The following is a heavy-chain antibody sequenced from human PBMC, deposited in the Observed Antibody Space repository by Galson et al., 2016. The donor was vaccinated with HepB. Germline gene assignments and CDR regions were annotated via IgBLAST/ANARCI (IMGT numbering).Heavy chain of an antibody. CDR3: ARDRFMITFGGAFNWFDP. CDR2: IYHSGRT. Sequence: SETLSLTCAVSGGSISSSNWWSWVRQPPGKGLEWIGEIYHSGRTNYNTSLKSRVTISVDKSKNQFTLKLSSVTAADTAVYYCARDRFMITFGGAFNWFDPWGQGTLVTVSS. D-gene: IGHD3-16*01. J-gene: IGHJ5*02. CDR1: GGSISSSNW. V-gene: IGHV4-4*02.